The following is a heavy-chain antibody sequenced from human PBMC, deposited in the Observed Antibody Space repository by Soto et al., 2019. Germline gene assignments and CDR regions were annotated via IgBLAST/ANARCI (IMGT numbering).Heavy chain of an antibody. CDR1: GFTFSSYG. CDR3: ARDRQGYCSSTSCYAIEY. CDR2: IWYDGSNK. D-gene: IGHD2-2*01. Sequence: QVQLVESGGGVVQPGRSLRLSCAASGFTFSSYGMHWVRQAPGKGLEWVAVIWYDGSNKYYADSVKGRFTISRDNSKNTLYLHMNSLRAEDTAVYYCARDRQGYCSSTSCYAIEYWGQGTLVTVSS. V-gene: IGHV3-33*01. J-gene: IGHJ4*02.